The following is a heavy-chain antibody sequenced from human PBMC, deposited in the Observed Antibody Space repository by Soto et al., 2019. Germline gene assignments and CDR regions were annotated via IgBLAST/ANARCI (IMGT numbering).Heavy chain of an antibody. V-gene: IGHV3-48*02. CDR1: GFTLSNYS. CDR3: VRGGAFKIDY. J-gene: IGHJ4*02. CDR2: ISSSSSTI. D-gene: IGHD3-16*01. Sequence: EVQLVESGGRLVQPGGSLRLSCAASGFTLSNYSMNWARPARWKGLECVSYISSSSSTIYYADSVKGRFTISRDNAKNSLYLQMNSLRDEDTAVYYCVRGGAFKIDYWGQGNLVTVSS.